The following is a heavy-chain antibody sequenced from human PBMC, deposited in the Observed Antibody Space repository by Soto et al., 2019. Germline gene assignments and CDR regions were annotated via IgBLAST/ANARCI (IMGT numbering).Heavy chain of an antibody. J-gene: IGHJ4*02. D-gene: IGHD6-13*01. CDR2: VSHDGRNT. Sequence: VQLVESGGGVVQPGRSLRLSCAASGFTFSDYAMHWVRQAPGKGLEWVAVVSHDGRNTHYADSVKGRFTISRDSSKNTVSLEMTSLSAEDTAVYYCAKGGRPSLVTSDFNYWGQGALVTVSS. CDR3: AKGGRPSLVTSDFNY. V-gene: IGHV3-30*18. CDR1: GFTFSDYA.